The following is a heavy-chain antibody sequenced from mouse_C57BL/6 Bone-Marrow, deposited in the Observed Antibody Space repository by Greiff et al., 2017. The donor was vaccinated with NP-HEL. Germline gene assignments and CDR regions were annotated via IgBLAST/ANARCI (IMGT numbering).Heavy chain of an antibody. CDR2: IDPENGDT. Sequence: VQLQQSGAELVRPGASVKLSCTASGFNIKHAYMHWVKQRPEQGLEWIGRIDPENGDTEYASKFQGKATITADTSSNTAYLQLSSLTSEDTAVYYCTNWYYAKDYWGQGTSGTVSS. CDR3: TNWYYAKDY. V-gene: IGHV14-4*01. D-gene: IGHD4-1*01. CDR1: GFNIKHAY. J-gene: IGHJ4*01.